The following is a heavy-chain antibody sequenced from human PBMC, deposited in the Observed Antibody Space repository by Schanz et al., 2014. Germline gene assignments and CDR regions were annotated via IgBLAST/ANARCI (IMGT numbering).Heavy chain of an antibody. CDR3: ARDGGRDGYNLAFDV. D-gene: IGHD5-12*01. Sequence: EVQLVESGGGLVQPGRSLRLSCAASGFIFEDYAMYWVRQAPGKGLEWVSTINENGVQTHYADSVKGRFTISRDNSKNTLYLKMNSLRAEDTAVYFCARDGGRDGYNLAFDVWGQGTLVTVSS. CDR2: INENGVQT. V-gene: IGHV3-23*04. J-gene: IGHJ3*01. CDR1: GFIFEDYA.